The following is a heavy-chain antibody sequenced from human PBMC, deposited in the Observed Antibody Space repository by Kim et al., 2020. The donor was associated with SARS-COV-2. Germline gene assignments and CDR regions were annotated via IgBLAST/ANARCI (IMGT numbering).Heavy chain of an antibody. CDR1: GFTFSSYA. J-gene: IGHJ4*02. CDR2: ISGSGGST. D-gene: IGHD5-18*01. V-gene: IGHV3-23*01. CDR3: AKDQGARKLWLAPLHYFDY. Sequence: GGSLRLSCAASGFTFSSYAMSWVRQAPGKGLEWVSAISGSGGSTYYADSVKGRFTISRDNSKNTMYLQMNSLRAEDTAVYYCAKDQGARKLWLAPLHYFDYWGQGTLVTVSS.